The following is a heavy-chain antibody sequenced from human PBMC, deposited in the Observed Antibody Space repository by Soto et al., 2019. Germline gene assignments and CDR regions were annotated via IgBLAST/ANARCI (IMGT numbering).Heavy chain of an antibody. CDR3: ATLTPISDNGGYNSVS. Sequence: EVQLVESGGGLVKPGGSLRLSCAASGLTFSNAWMNWVRQAPGKGLEWIGHITSNMDSEKTDYAAPVKGRITISRADSERTLYLKKNSLKSEDTDVYFWATLTPISDNGGYNSVSWGQGALVTVSS. J-gene: IGHJ4*02. CDR1: GLTFSNAW. CDR2: ITSNMDSEKT. V-gene: IGHV3-15*07. D-gene: IGHD3-22*01.